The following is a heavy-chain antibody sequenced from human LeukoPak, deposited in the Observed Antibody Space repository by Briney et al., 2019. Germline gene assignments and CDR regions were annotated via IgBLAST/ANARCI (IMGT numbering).Heavy chain of an antibody. D-gene: IGHD1-26*01. V-gene: IGHV3-23*01. CDR1: GFTFSSYG. J-gene: IGHJ4*02. Sequence: GGSLRLSCAASGFTFSSYGMHWVRQAPGKGLEWVSAISGSGGSTYYADSVKGRFTISRDNSKNTLYLQMNSLRAEDTAVYYCATPFRVGATTWNDYWGQGTLVTVSS. CDR3: ATPFRVGATTWNDY. CDR2: ISGSGGST.